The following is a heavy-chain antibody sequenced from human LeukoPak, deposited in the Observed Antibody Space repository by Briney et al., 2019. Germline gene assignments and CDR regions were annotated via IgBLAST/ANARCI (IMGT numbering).Heavy chain of an antibody. J-gene: IGHJ4*02. V-gene: IGHV3-15*01. D-gene: IGHD1-7*01. Sequence: GGSLRLSCAASGFTFSNAWMSWVRQAPGKGLEWVGRIKSKTDGGTTDYAAPVKGRFTISRDDSKNTLYLQMNSLKAEDTAVYYCTTVAGNLRDFDYWGQGTLVTVSS. CDR2: IKSKTDGGTT. CDR1: GFTFSNAW. CDR3: TTVAGNLRDFDY.